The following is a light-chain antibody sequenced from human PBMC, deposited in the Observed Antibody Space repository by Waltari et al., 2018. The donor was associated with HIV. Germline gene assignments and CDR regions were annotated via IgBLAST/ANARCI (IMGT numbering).Light chain of an antibody. CDR3: QQRSNWPPIT. J-gene: IGKJ4*01. V-gene: IGKV3-11*01. CDR1: QSVSNS. Sequence: EIVLTQSPATLSLSPGERATLSYRASQSVSNSLIWYQQKPGQAPRLLIYDASNRATGVPARFSGSGSGTDFTLTISSLEPEDFAVYYCQQRSNWPPITFGGGTKVEIK. CDR2: DAS.